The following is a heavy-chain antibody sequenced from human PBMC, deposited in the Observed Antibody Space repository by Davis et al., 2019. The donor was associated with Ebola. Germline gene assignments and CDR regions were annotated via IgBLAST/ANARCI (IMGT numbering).Heavy chain of an antibody. CDR3: ARATSITIFGVAIYGMDV. D-gene: IGHD3-3*01. V-gene: IGHV3-7*01. J-gene: IGHJ6*02. CDR1: GFTFSSYW. CDR2: IKQDGSEK. Sequence: GESLKISCAASGFTFSSYWMSWVRQAPGKGLEWVANIKQDGSEKYYVDSVKGRFTISRDNAKNSLYLQMNSLRAEDTAVYYCARATSITIFGVAIYGMDVWGQGTTVTVSS.